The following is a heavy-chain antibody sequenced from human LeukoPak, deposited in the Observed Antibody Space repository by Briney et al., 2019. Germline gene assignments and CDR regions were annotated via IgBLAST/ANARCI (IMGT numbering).Heavy chain of an antibody. Sequence: SETLSLTCTVSGGSISRSSYYWGWIRQPPGKGLEWIGCIHYSGSTNYNPSLKSRVTISVDTSKNQCSLKLSSVTAADTAVYYCARGYCSGGSCYSYYYYNYMDVWGKGTTVTVSS. J-gene: IGHJ6*03. CDR1: GGSISRSSYY. D-gene: IGHD2-15*01. V-gene: IGHV4-39*07. CDR3: ARGYCSGGSCYSYYYYNYMDV. CDR2: IHYSGST.